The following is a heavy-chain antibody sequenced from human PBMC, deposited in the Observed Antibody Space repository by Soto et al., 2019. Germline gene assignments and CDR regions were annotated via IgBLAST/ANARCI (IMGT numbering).Heavy chain of an antibody. CDR2: IYYSGST. D-gene: IGHD6-19*01. CDR3: ARSTPGQWLVDS. J-gene: IGHJ4*02. V-gene: IGHV4-59*01. CDR1: GGSISSYY. Sequence: QVQLQESGPGLVKPSETLSLTCTVSGGSISSYYWSWIRQPPGKGLEWIGYIYYSGSTNYNPSLKSRVTISVDTSKNQFSLKLSSVTAADTAVYYCARSTPGQWLVDSWGQGTLVTVSS.